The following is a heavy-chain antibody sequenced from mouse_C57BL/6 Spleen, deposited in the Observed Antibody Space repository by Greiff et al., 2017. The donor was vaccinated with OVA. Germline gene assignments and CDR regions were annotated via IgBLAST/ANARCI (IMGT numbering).Heavy chain of an antibody. CDR2: IWWDDDK. CDR3: ARMAAYDGYSPDYFDY. Sequence: QVTLKVSGPGILQPSQTLSLTCSFSGFSLSTFGMGVGWIRQPSGKGLEWLAHIWWDDDKYYNPALKSRLTISKDTSKNQVFLKIANVDTADTATYYCARMAAYDGYSPDYFDYWGQGTTLTVSS. J-gene: IGHJ2*01. V-gene: IGHV8-8*01. CDR1: GFSLSTFGMG. D-gene: IGHD2-3*01.